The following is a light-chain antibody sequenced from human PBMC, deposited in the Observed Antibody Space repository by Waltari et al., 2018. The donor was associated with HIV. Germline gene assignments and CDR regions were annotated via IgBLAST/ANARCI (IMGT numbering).Light chain of an antibody. Sequence: SYELTQPPSVSVSRGQTARITCSGDALPKQYAYWYHQKSGQAPVLVIYKDSERPSGIPERFSGSSSGTTVTLTISGVQPEDEADYYCQSADRSGSWVFGGGTKLTVL. CDR2: KDS. CDR3: QSADRSGSWV. CDR1: ALPKQY. J-gene: IGLJ3*02. V-gene: IGLV3-25*03.